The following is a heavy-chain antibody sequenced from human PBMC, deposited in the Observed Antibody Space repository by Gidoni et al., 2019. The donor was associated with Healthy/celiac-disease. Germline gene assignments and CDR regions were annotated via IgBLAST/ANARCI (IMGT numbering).Heavy chain of an antibody. Sequence: QVQLVESGGGVVQPGRSLRLSCAASGFTFSSYARHWVRQAPGKGLEWVAVISYDGSNKYYADSVKGRFTISRDNSKNTLYLQMNSLRAEDTAVYYCAREETGYSSGWSAGYFDYWGQGTLVTVSS. CDR3: AREETGYSSGWSAGYFDY. V-gene: IGHV3-30-3*01. CDR1: GFTFSSYA. J-gene: IGHJ4*02. CDR2: ISYDGSNK. D-gene: IGHD6-19*01.